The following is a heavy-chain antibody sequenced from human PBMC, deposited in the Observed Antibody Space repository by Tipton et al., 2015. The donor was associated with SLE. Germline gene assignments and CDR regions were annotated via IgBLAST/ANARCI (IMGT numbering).Heavy chain of an antibody. V-gene: IGHV1-18*01. CDR1: GYSFTMYG. CDR3: ARDGDIVVVGTATRFDY. J-gene: IGHJ4*02. D-gene: IGHD2-15*01. CDR2: ISPYNGET. Sequence: QLVQSGAEVKKPGASVKVSCKASGYSFTMYGISWLRQAPGQGLEWMGWISPYNGETKFAQKFQGRVTMTTDTSTSTAYMELRSLISDDTAVYYCARDGDIVVVGTATRFDYWGQGTLVTVSA.